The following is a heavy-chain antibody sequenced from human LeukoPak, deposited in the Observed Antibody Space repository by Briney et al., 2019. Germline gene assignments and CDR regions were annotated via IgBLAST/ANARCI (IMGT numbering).Heavy chain of an antibody. J-gene: IGHJ4*02. D-gene: IGHD3-10*01. Sequence: SETLSLTCTVSGGSISSSSYYWGWIRQPPGKGLEWIGSIYYSGSTYYNPSLKSRVTISVDTSKNQFSLKLSSVIAADTAVYYCARYYYGSSVDYWGQGTLVTVSS. CDR3: ARYYYGSSVDY. V-gene: IGHV4-39*07. CDR2: IYYSGST. CDR1: GGSISSSSYY.